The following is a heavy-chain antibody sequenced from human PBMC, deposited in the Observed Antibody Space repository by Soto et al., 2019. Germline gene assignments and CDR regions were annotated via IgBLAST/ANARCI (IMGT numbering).Heavy chain of an antibody. CDR3: ARDHRVAANRGYYYYGMDV. CDR1: GYTFTSYY. J-gene: IGHJ6*02. Sequence: ASVNVSCKASGYTFTSYYMHWVRQAPGQGLEWMGIINPSGGSTSYAQKFQGRVTMTRDTSTSTVYMELSSLRSEDTAVYYCARDHRVAANRGYYYYGMDVWGQGTTVTVSS. V-gene: IGHV1-46*01. CDR2: INPSGGST. D-gene: IGHD6-13*01.